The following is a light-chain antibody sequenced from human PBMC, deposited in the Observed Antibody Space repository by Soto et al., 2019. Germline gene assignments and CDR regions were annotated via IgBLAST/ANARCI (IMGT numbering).Light chain of an antibody. Sequence: EIVLTQSPSTLSLSPGERATISCRASQSVSSYLAWYQQKPGQAPKLLIYEASNMETGIPARFSGSGSGTDFTLTISSLEPEDFAAYYCQQRSNWPLTFGGGTQVEVK. CDR3: QQRSNWPLT. V-gene: IGKV3-11*01. J-gene: IGKJ4*02. CDR2: EAS. CDR1: QSVSSY.